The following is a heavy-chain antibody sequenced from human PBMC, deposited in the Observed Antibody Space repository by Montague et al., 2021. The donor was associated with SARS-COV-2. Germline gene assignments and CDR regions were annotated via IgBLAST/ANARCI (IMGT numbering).Heavy chain of an antibody. CDR1: GGSFSGYY. D-gene: IGHD2-2*01. CDR3: ARVRAVPAAMRIFSLGRSYYSMDV. Sequence: SETLSLTCAVYGGSFSGYYWSWIRQPPGKGQEWIGEINHSGSTNYNPSLKSRVTISVDTSKNQFSLRLSSVTAADTAVYYCARVRAVPAAMRIFSLGRSYYSMDVWGQGTTVTVSS. J-gene: IGHJ6*02. V-gene: IGHV4-34*01. CDR2: INHSGST.